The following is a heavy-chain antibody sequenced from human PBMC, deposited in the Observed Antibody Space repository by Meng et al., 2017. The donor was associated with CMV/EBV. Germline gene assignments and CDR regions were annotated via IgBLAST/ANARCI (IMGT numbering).Heavy chain of an antibody. CDR3: ARDRVVVVPAATRNNWFDP. D-gene: IGHD2-2*01. Sequence: FTGYYVHWVRQAPGQGLEWMGWINPNSGGTNYAQKFQGRVTMTRDTSISTAYMELSRLRSDDTAVYYCARDRVVVVPAATRNNWFDPWGQGTLVTVSS. CDR1: FTGYY. V-gene: IGHV1-2*02. J-gene: IGHJ5*02. CDR2: INPNSGGT.